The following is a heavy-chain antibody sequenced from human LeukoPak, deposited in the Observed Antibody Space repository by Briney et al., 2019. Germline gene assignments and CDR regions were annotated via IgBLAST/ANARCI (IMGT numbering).Heavy chain of an antibody. J-gene: IGHJ4*02. CDR2: IYYSGST. D-gene: IGHD5-18*01. Sequence: PSETLSLTCTVSGGSISSSSYYWGWIRQPPGKGLEWIGSIYYSGSTYYNPSLKSRVTISVDTSKNQFSLKLSSVTAADTAVYYCAREALTGYSYGYRGGDYWGQGTLVTVSS. V-gene: IGHV4-39*07. CDR3: AREALTGYSYGYRGGDY. CDR1: GGSISSSSYY.